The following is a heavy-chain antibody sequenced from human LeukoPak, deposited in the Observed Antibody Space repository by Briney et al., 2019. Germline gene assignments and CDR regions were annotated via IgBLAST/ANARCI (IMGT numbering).Heavy chain of an antibody. V-gene: IGHV3-74*01. CDR3: ARASANNYGLFDY. Sequence: PGGSLRLSCAASEFTLSVYWMHWVRQAPGKGLVWVSRISPDRSTTNYADSVRGRFTISRDNAKNTLYLQMSSLRADDTAVYYCARASANNYGLFDYWGQGTLVTVSS. D-gene: IGHD5-18*01. CDR1: EFTLSVYW. CDR2: ISPDRSTT. J-gene: IGHJ4*02.